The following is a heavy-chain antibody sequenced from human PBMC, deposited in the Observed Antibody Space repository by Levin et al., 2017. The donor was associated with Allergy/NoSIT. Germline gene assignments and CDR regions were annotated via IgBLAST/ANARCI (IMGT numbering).Heavy chain of an antibody. CDR2: ISYDGSNK. V-gene: IGHV3-30-3*01. D-gene: IGHD5-18*01. Sequence: GGSLRLSCAASGFTFSSYAMHWVRQAPGKGLEWVAVISYDGSNKYYADSVKGRFTISRDNSKNTLYLQMNSLRAEDTAVYYCARDRPWIQAYWGQGTLVTVSS. J-gene: IGHJ4*02. CDR3: ARDRPWIQAY. CDR1: GFTFSSYA.